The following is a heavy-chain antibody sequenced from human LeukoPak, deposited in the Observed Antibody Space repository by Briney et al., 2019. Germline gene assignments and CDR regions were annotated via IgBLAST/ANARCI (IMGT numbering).Heavy chain of an antibody. V-gene: IGHV7-4-1*02. CDR3: ARWDYDSSGYALYYFDY. J-gene: IGHJ4*02. D-gene: IGHD3-22*01. CDR1: GYTFTSYA. CDR2: INTYTGNP. Sequence: GASVKVSCKASGYTFTSYAMNWVRQAPGQGLEWMGWINTYTGNPTYAQGFTGRFVFSLDTSVSTAYLQISSLKAEDTAVCYCARWDYDSSGYALYYFDYWGQGTLVTVSS.